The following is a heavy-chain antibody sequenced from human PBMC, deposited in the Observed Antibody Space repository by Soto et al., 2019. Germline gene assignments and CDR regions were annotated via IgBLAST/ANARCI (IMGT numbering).Heavy chain of an antibody. CDR1: GGSFSGYY. V-gene: IGHV4-34*01. D-gene: IGHD3-10*01. Sequence: SETLSLTCAVYGGSFSGYYGSWIRQPPGKGLEWIGEINHSGSTNYNPSLKSRVTISVDTSKNQFSLKLSSVTAADTAVYYCARGFPDSMVRGVNFFLRYGMDVWGQGTTVTVSS. J-gene: IGHJ6*02. CDR2: INHSGST. CDR3: ARGFPDSMVRGVNFFLRYGMDV.